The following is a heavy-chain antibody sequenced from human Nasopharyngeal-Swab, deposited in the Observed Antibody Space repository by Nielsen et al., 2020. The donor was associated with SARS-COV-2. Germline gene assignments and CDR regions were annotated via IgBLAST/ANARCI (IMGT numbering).Heavy chain of an antibody. CDR1: GFTFNNYA. CDR3: AKDKRYSTNHYVMDN. CDR2: ISYAGSNK. D-gene: IGHD5-12*01. J-gene: IGHJ4*02. Sequence: GESLKISCVASGFTFNNYAMHWVRQAPNKGLEWMAIISYAGSNKYYADSVKGRFTISRDNSKNTLFLQLNSLRAEDTAVYFYAKDKRYSTNHYVMDNWGQGTLVTVAS. V-gene: IGHV3-30*18.